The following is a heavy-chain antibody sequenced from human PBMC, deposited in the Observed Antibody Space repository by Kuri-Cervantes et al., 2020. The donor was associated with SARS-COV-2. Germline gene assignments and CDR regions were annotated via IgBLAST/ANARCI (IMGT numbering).Heavy chain of an antibody. CDR1: GYSISSGYY. V-gene: IGHV4-38-2*01. Sequence: SETLSLTCAVSGYSISSGYYWGWIRQPPGKGLEWIGSIYYSGSTYYNPSLKSRVTISVDTSKNQFSLKLSSVTAADTAVYYCARQRGSRDYWGQGTLVTVSS. CDR2: IYYSGST. J-gene: IGHJ4*02. CDR3: ARQRGSRDY.